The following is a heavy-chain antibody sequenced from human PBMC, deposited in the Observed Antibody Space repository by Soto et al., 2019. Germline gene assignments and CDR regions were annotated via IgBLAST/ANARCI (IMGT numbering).Heavy chain of an antibody. D-gene: IGHD3-10*01. J-gene: IGHJ4*02. V-gene: IGHV4-39*01. CDR1: GGSISSSSYY. CDR3: ARHPRYGSGSHGFDY. CDR2: IYYSGST. Sequence: QLQLQESGPGLVKPSETLSLTCTVFGGSISSSSYYWGWIRQPPGKGLEWIGSIYYSGSTYYNPYLKSRVTISVDTSKNQFSLKLSSVTAADTAVYYCARHPRYGSGSHGFDYWGQGTLVTVSS.